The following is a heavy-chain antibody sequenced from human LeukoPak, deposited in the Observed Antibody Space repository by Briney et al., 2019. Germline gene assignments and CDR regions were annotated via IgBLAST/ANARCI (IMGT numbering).Heavy chain of an antibody. D-gene: IGHD2-2*01. CDR3: ARLEVPAGRGLRWFDP. J-gene: IGHJ5*02. CDR1: GGSISSYY. V-gene: IGHV4-59*01. CDR2: IFYTGSN. Sequence: SETLSLTCTVSGGSISSYYWSWIRQPPGKGLEWIGYIFYTGSNNYTPSLKSRVTMSVETSKNQFSLNLSSVTAADTAVYYCARLEVPAGRGLRWFDPWGEGTLVTVSS.